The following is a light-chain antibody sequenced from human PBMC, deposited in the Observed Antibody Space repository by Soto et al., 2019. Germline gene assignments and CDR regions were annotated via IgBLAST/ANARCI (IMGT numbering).Light chain of an antibody. J-gene: IGLJ1*01. CDR1: SSDVGGYNY. Sequence: QSVLTQPASVSGSPGQSITISCTGTSSDVGGYNYVSWYQQHPGKAPKLMIYDVSNRPSGVSNCFSGSKSGNTASLTFSGFQAEDEADYYCSSYTSSSTYYVFGTGTKVTVL. CDR3: SSYTSSSTYYV. CDR2: DVS. V-gene: IGLV2-14*01.